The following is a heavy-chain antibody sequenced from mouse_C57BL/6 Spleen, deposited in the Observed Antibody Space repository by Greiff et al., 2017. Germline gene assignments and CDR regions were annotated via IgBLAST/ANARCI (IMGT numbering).Heavy chain of an antibody. J-gene: IGHJ3*01. CDR2: IDPSDSYT. CDR3: AKELGRGWFAY. Sequence: VQLQQPGAELVKPGASVKLSCKASGYTFTSYWMQWVNQRPGQGLEWIGEIDPSDSYTNYNQKFKGKATLTVDTSSSTAYMQLSSLTSEDSAVYYCAKELGRGWFAYWGQGTLVTVSA. CDR1: GYTFTSYW. V-gene: IGHV1-50*01. D-gene: IGHD4-1*01.